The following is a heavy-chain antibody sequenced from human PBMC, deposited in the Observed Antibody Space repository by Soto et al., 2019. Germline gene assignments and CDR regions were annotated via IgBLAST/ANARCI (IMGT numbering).Heavy chain of an antibody. J-gene: IGHJ4*02. CDR1: GYTFTSYL. CDR3: ARTGSGSIVVVTDFDY. CDR2: ISAYNGNT. V-gene: IGHV1-18*01. D-gene: IGHD2-21*02. Sequence: ASVKDSCKASGYTFTSYLISWGRQDPGQGLEWMGWISAYNGNTNYAQKLQGRVTMTTDTSTSTAYMELRSLRSDDTAVYYCARTGSGSIVVVTDFDYWGQGTLVTVSS.